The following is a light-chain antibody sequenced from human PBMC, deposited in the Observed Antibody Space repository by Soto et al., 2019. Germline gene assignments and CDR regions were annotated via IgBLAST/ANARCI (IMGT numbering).Light chain of an antibody. CDR3: IQALQMRT. J-gene: IGKJ2*01. CDR1: QSLLYSNGYNY. Sequence: DIVMTQSPLSLPVTPGEPASISCRSSQSLLYSNGYNYLDWYLQKPGQSPQLLIYLGSNRASGVPARFSGSGSGTDFTLRISRVEADDVGVYFCIQALQMRTVGQGTKLEIK. CDR2: LGS. V-gene: IGKV2-28*01.